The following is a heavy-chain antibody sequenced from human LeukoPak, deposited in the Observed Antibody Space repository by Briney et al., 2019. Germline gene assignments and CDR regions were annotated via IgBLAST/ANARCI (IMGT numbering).Heavy chain of an antibody. J-gene: IGHJ4*02. Sequence: GGSLRLSCAASGFTFSTYSMNWVRQAPGKGLEWVSAISGSGGSTYYADSVKGRFTISRDNSKNTLYLQMNSLRAEDTAVYYCAKLTSIAAAGILDYWGQGTLVTVSS. V-gene: IGHV3-23*01. CDR1: GFTFSTYS. CDR3: AKLTSIAAAGILDY. D-gene: IGHD6-13*01. CDR2: ISGSGGST.